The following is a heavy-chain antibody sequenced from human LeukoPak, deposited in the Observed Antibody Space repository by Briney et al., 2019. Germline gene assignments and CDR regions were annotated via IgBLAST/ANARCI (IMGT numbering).Heavy chain of an antibody. CDR3: VRHGLGSSWFGFDY. J-gene: IGHJ4*02. V-gene: IGHV5-51*01. D-gene: IGHD6-13*01. CDR2: IYPGDSDP. CDR1: GYTFTTYW. Sequence: GESLKISCKGSGYTFTTYWIGWVRQMPGKGLEWRGIIYPGDSDPRYSPSFQGQVTISADKSISTAYLQWSSLKASDSAMYYCVRHGLGSSWFGFDYWGQGTLVTVSS.